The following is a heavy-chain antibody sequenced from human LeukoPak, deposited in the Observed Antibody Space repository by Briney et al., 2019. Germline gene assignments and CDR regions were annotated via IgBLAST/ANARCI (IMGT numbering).Heavy chain of an antibody. D-gene: IGHD1-26*01. V-gene: IGHV4-39*07. Sequence: SETLSLTCTVSGGSISSGGYYWSWIRQHPGKGLEWIGSIYHSGSTYYNPSLKSRVTISVDTSKNQFSLELSSVTAADTAVYYCATYRYSGSYFDYWAQGTLVTVSS. CDR2: IYHSGST. CDR1: GGSISSGGYY. CDR3: ATYRYSGSYFDY. J-gene: IGHJ4*02.